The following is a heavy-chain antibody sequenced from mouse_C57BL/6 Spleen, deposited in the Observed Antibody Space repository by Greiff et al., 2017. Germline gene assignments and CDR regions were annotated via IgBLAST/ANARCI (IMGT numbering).Heavy chain of an antibody. Sequence: QVQLQQSGAELARPGASVKLSCKASGYTFTSYGISWVKQRTGQGLEWIGEIYPRSGNTYYNEKFKGKATLTADKSSSTAYMELRSLTSEDSAVYVCARRGLGYWYFDGWGTGTTVTVSS. CDR3: ARRGLGYWYFDG. CDR2: IYPRSGNT. V-gene: IGHV1-81*01. CDR1: GYTFTSYG. J-gene: IGHJ1*03. D-gene: IGHD4-1*01.